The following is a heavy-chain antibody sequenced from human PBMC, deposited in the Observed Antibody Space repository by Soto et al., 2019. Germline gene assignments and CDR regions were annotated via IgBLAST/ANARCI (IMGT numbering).Heavy chain of an antibody. V-gene: IGHV3-48*01. J-gene: IGHJ4*02. CDR3: ARDIAVAGTGPERTPRPIRFDY. Sequence: EVQLVESGGGLVQPGGSLRLSCAASGFTFSSYSMNWVRQAPGKGLEWVSYISSSSSTIYYADSVKGRFTISRDNAKNSLYLQMNSLRAEDTAVYYCARDIAVAGTGPERTPRPIRFDYWGQGTLVTVSS. CDR1: GFTFSSYS. CDR2: ISSSSSTI. D-gene: IGHD6-19*01.